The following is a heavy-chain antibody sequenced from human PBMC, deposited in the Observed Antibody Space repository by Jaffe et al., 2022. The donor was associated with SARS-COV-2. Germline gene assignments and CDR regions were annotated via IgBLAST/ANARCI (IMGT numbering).Heavy chain of an antibody. CDR1: GYTLTELS. CDR3: ATVLGGSGSPPQYYYYYYGMDV. J-gene: IGHJ6*02. V-gene: IGHV1-24*01. CDR2: FDPEDGET. D-gene: IGHD3-10*01. Sequence: QVQLVQSGAEVKKPGASVKVSCKVSGYTLTELSMHWVRQAPGKGLEWMGGFDPEDGETIYAQKFQGRVTMTEDTSTDTAYMELSSLRSEDTAVYYCATVLGGSGSPPQYYYYYYGMDVWGQGTTVTVSS.